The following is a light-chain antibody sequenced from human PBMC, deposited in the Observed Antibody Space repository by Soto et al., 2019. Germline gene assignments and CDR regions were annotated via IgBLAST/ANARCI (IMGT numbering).Light chain of an antibody. J-gene: IGKJ1*01. V-gene: IGKV1-39*01. CDR1: QSIGTS. CDR3: QQGYNTFWT. CDR2: AAS. Sequence: DIQMTQSPSSLSASVGDIVTVTCRASQSIGTSLNWYQQKAGKAPRVLISAASRLQSGDTSRFRGSGSGTHFTLTISSLQPEDSATYYCQQGYNTFWTFGQGTKVDIK.